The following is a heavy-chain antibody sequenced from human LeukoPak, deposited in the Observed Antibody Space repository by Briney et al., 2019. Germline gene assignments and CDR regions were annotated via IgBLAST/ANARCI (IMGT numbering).Heavy chain of an antibody. V-gene: IGHV4-39*07. CDR2: IYYSGST. Sequence: PSETLSLTCTVSGGSISSSSYYWGWIRQPPGKGLEWIGSIYYSGSTYYNPSLNSRVTISLETSKNQFSLNLSSVTAADTAVYYCARDRPGGSSLDYWARESWSPSPQ. J-gene: IGHJ4*02. CDR1: GGSISSSSYY. D-gene: IGHD6-13*01. CDR3: ARDRPGGSSLDY.